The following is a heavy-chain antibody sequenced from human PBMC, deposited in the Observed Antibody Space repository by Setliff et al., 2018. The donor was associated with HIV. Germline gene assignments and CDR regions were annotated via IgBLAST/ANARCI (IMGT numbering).Heavy chain of an antibody. Sequence: PGGSLRLSCAASGFTFDDYAMHWVRQAPGKGLEWVSGINWSSRNMGYADSVKGRLTISRDNAKSFLYLQMDSLRVEDTAVYYCVRGPQFRPHWGQGALVTVSS. J-gene: IGHJ4*02. CDR2: INWSSRNM. CDR1: GFTFDDYA. V-gene: IGHV3-9*01. CDR3: VRGPQFRPH.